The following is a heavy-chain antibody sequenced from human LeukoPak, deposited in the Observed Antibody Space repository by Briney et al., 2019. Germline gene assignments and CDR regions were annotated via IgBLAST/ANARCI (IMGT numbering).Heavy chain of an antibody. CDR3: ARHARYYDSSGYSFDY. CDR1: GGSISSYY. D-gene: IGHD3-22*01. V-gene: IGHV4-59*08. Sequence: PSETLSLTCTVSGGSISSYYWSWIRQPPGKGLEWIGYIYYSGSTNYNPSLKSRVTISVDTSKNQFSLKLSCVTAADTAVYYCARHARYYDSSGYSFDYWGQGTLVTVSS. CDR2: IYYSGST. J-gene: IGHJ4*02.